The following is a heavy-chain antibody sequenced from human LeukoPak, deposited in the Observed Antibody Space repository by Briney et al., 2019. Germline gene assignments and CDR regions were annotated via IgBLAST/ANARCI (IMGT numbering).Heavy chain of an antibody. Sequence: SQTLSLTCTVSGGSISSGSYYWSWIRQPAGKGLEWIGRIYTSGSTNYNPSLKSRVTISVDTSKNQFSLKLSSVTAADTAVYYCARETSIAAAYNFDCWGQGTLVTVSP. D-gene: IGHD6-6*01. V-gene: IGHV4-61*02. J-gene: IGHJ4*02. CDR1: GGSISSGSYY. CDR3: ARETSIAAAYNFDC. CDR2: IYTSGST.